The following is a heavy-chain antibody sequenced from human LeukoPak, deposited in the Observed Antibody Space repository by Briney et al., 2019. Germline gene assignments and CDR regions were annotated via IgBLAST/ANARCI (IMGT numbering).Heavy chain of an antibody. J-gene: IGHJ1*01. Sequence: PSETLSLTCTVSGAFISSSSYYWGWIRQAPGKGLEWIGEIYYSGRDYNNPSLKSRVTLSMDTSKNQFSLDLTSVTAADTAVYYCARRRYYDSTGYLDWGQGTLVAVSS. CDR1: GAFISSSSYY. D-gene: IGHD3-22*01. V-gene: IGHV4-39*01. CDR2: IYYSGRD. CDR3: ARRRYYDSTGYLD.